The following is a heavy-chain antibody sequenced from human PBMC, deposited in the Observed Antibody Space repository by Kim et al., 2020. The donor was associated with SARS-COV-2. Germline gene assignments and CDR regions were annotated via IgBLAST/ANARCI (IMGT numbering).Heavy chain of an antibody. D-gene: IGHD3-10*01. CDR2: IYYSGST. V-gene: IGHV4-39*07. CDR3: ARDLYGSGSYVAY. J-gene: IGHJ4*02. Sequence: SETLSLTCTVSGGSISSSSYYWGWIRQPPGKGLEWIGSIYYSGSTYYNPSLKSRVTISVDTSKNQFSLKLSSVTAADTAVYYCARDLYGSGSYVAYWGQGTLVTVSS. CDR1: GGSISSSSYY.